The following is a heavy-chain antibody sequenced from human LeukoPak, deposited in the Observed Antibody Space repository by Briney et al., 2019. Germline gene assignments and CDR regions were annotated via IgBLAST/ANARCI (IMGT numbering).Heavy chain of an antibody. V-gene: IGHV1-69*04. J-gene: IGHJ5*02. CDR3: ARDQQGDSSSWYWGNNWFDP. D-gene: IGHD6-13*01. CDR2: TIPILGIA. Sequence: SVKASCKASGGTFSSYTISWVRQAPGQGLEWMGRTIPILGIANYAQKFQGRVTITADKSTSTAYMELSSLRSEDTAVYYCARDQQGDSSSWYWGNNWFDPWGQGTLVTVSS. CDR1: GGTFSSYT.